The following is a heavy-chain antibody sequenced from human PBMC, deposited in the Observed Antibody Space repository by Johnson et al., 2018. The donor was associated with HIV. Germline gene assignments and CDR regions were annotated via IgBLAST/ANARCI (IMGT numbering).Heavy chain of an antibody. CDR2: IWYDGSNK. Sequence: QVQLVESGGGLVQPGGYLRLSCAASGFTFSSYAMSWVRQAPGKGLEWVAVIWYDGSNKYYADSVKGRFTISRDNFKNTLYLQMNSLRVEDTAIYYCARAQLLADDAFNNWGQGTMVTVSS. V-gene: IGHV3-33*08. CDR1: GFTFSSYA. J-gene: IGHJ3*02. D-gene: IGHD6-6*01. CDR3: ARAQLLADDAFNN.